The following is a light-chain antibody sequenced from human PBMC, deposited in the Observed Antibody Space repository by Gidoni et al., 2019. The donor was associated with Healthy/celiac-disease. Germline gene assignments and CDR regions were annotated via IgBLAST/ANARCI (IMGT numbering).Light chain of an antibody. Sequence: AIQMTQSPSSLSASVGDRVTITCRASQGIRNDLGWYQQKPGKAPKILIYAASSLQSGVTSRFSGSGSGTDFTLTISSLQTEDFATYYCLQDYNYPWTFGQGTKVEIK. J-gene: IGKJ1*01. V-gene: IGKV1-6*01. CDR3: LQDYNYPWT. CDR1: QGIRND. CDR2: AAS.